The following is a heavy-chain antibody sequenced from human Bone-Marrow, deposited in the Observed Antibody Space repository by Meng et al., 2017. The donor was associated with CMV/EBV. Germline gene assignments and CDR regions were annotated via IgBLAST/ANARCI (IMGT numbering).Heavy chain of an antibody. D-gene: IGHD2-21*01. J-gene: IGHJ3*02. CDR3: ARGECGGSCGIFDI. CDR2: IYKGGQI. CDR1: GLTASISH. V-gene: IGHV3-53*01. Sequence: GESLKISCVVSGLTASISHMNWVRQAPGKGLEWVSVIYKGGQIFYTESVKGRFTISRDISKNTMYLQMDTLRAEDTAVYYCARGECGGSCGIFDIWGQGTMVTVSS.